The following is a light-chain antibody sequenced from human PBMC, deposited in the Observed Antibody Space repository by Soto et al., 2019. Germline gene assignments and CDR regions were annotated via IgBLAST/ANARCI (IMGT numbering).Light chain of an antibody. V-gene: IGLV2-23*03. CDR2: EGS. CDR3: CSYAGSSTFE. J-gene: IGLJ2*01. Sequence: HSALTQPASVSGSPGQSITISCTGTSSDVGSYNLVSWYQQHPGKAPKLMIYEGSKRPSGVSNRFSGSKSGNTASLTISGLQAEDDADYYCCSYAGSSTFEFGGGTKLTVL. CDR1: SSDVGSYNL.